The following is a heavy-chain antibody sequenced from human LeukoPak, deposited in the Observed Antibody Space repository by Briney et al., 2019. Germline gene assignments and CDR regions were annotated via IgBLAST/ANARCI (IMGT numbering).Heavy chain of an antibody. CDR1: GFTFSSYS. Sequence: PGGSLRLSCAASGFTFSSYSMNCVRQAPGKGLEWVSSISSSSRYIYYADSVKGRFSISRDNAKNSLYLQMNSLRAEDTAVYYCARGGSSILDYWGQGTLVTVSS. D-gene: IGHD1-26*01. V-gene: IGHV3-21*01. CDR2: ISSSSRYI. CDR3: ARGGSSILDY. J-gene: IGHJ4*02.